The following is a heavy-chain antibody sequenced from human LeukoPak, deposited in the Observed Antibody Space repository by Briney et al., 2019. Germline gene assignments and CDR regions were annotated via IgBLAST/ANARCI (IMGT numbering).Heavy chain of an antibody. J-gene: IGHJ4*02. CDR2: ISSSGSTI. V-gene: IGHV3-11*01. Sequence: GLALTLSCAASGFTFSGYYMSWIRQAPGAALEGASYISSSGSTIYYADSVKGRFTISRDNAKNSLYLQMNSLKTEDTAVYYCTTETTVTSYYFDYWGQGTLVTVSS. CDR3: TTETTVTSYYFDY. CDR1: GFTFSGYY. D-gene: IGHD4-17*01.